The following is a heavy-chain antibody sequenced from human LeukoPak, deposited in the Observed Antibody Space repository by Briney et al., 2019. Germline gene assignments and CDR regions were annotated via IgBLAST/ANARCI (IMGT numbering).Heavy chain of an antibody. Sequence: ASVKVSCKASGYTSTSYYMHWVRQAPGQGLEWMGIINPSGGSTSYAQKFQGRVTMTRDTSTSTVYMELSSLRSEDTAVYYCARGGFCSGGSCYIIDPWGQGTLVTVSS. J-gene: IGHJ5*02. D-gene: IGHD2-15*01. CDR3: ARGGFCSGGSCYIIDP. V-gene: IGHV1-46*01. CDR2: INPSGGST. CDR1: GYTSTSYY.